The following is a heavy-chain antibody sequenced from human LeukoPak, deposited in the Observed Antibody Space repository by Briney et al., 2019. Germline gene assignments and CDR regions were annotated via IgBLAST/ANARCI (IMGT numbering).Heavy chain of an antibody. Sequence: PGGSLRLSRPAYGFTFSDYYMSWFRQAPGNGMEWLSYLGTPDSVYSADSVRARFTLSRDNAKNSLYLKMNSLKGEDTAVYYCVRAYHRGYSDDFDYWGQGTLVTVSS. CDR2: LGTPDSV. CDR3: VRAYHRGYSDDFDY. V-gene: IGHV3-11*04. CDR1: GFTFSDYY. J-gene: IGHJ4*02. D-gene: IGHD3-22*01.